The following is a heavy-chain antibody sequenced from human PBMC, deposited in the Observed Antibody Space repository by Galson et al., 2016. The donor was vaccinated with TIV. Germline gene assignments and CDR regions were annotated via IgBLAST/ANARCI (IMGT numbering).Heavy chain of an antibody. J-gene: IGHJ4*02. CDR3: ARGSGWTHDY. CDR2: IKEDGSEK. Sequence: SLRLSCAASGFSSSTSWINWVRQAPGKGLEWLAMIKEDGSEKDYVDSVKGRFTISRDDASDSVYLQMNSLRAEDTAVYYCARGSGWTHDYWGQGTLVTVSS. V-gene: IGHV3-7*04. CDR1: GFSSSTSW. D-gene: IGHD6-19*01.